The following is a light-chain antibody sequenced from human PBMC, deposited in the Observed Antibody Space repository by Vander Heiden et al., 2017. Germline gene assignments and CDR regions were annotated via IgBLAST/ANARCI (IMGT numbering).Light chain of an antibody. V-gene: IGKV3-15*01. CDR3: QQYDNWPPLT. CDR2: DGS. J-gene: IGKJ4*01. Sequence: EILMTQSPHTLSVSPGERATLSCRPSQNIATQLAWYQQKPGQAPRLLIYDGSTRANGSPARFSGSGSGTEFTLTISNRQSEDFAIYYCQQYDNWPPLTFGGGTKVDIK. CDR1: QNIATQ.